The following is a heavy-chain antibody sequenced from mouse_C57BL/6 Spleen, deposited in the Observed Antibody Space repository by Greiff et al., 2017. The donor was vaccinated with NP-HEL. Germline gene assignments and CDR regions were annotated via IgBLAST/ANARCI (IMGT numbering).Heavy chain of an antibody. V-gene: IGHV1-64*01. CDR3: AREGNDYDEDWFAY. CDR1: GYTFTSYW. Sequence: VQLQQSGAELVKPGASVKLSCKASGYTFTSYWMHWVKQRPGQGLEWIGMIHPNSGSTNYNEKFKSKATLTVDKSSSTAYMQLSSLTSEDSAVYYCAREGNDYDEDWFAYWGQGTLVTVSA. CDR2: IHPNSGST. J-gene: IGHJ3*01. D-gene: IGHD2-4*01.